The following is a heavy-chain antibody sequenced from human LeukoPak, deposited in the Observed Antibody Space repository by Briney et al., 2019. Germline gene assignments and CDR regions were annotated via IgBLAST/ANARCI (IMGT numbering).Heavy chain of an antibody. V-gene: IGHV1-46*01. CDR3: ARKRWLPAAFDP. CDR2: INPSGGST. J-gene: IGHJ5*02. Sequence: ASVKVSCKASGYTFTSYYMHWVRQAPGQGLEWMGIINPSGGSTSYAQKFQGRVTMTRDTSISTAYMELSRLRSDDTAVYYCARKRWLPAAFDPWGQGTLVTVSS. CDR1: GYTFTSYY. D-gene: IGHD5-24*01.